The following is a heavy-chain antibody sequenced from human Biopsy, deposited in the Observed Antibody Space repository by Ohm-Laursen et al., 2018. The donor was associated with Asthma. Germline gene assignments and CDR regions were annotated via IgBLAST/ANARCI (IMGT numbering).Heavy chain of an antibody. Sequence: ASVKVSCKASGGTFSNYAISWVRQAPGQGLEWMGGIIPMFGTTNYAQKFQGRVTITADESTNTAYMELSSLRSDDTAVYYCASPTYCSGSSCINNYYYALDVWGQGTTVTVSS. J-gene: IGHJ6*02. V-gene: IGHV1-69*13. CDR1: GGTFSNYA. CDR3: ASPTYCSGSSCINNYYYALDV. CDR2: IIPMFGTT. D-gene: IGHD2-15*01.